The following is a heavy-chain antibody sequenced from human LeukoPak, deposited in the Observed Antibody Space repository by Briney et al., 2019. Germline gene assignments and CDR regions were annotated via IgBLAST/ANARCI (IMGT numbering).Heavy chain of an antibody. J-gene: IGHJ4*02. CDR3: ARGTTPQDFDY. CDR1: GGSISSYY. V-gene: IGHV4-59*01. Sequence: PSETLSLTCTVSGGSISSYYWSWIRQPPGHGLEWIGYIYYSGSTNYNPSLKSRVTISVDTSKNQFSLKLSSVTAADTAVYYCARGTTPQDFDYWGQGTLVTVSS. CDR2: IYYSGST. D-gene: IGHD1-1*01.